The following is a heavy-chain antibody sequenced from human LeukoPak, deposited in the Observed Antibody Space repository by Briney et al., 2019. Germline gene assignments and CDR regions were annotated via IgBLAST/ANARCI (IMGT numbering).Heavy chain of an antibody. V-gene: IGHV1-8*01. CDR2: THPNSGSI. CDR1: GYTFTTYE. Sequence: ASVKVSCKTSGYTFTTYEINWVRQAAGQGLEWMGWTHPNSGSIDYAQKFQGRVTMTRDTSTNTAYMELSSLRSEDTAVYYCTRGPRNDPWGQGTLVIVSS. CDR3: TRGPRNDP. D-gene: IGHD1-14*01. J-gene: IGHJ5*02.